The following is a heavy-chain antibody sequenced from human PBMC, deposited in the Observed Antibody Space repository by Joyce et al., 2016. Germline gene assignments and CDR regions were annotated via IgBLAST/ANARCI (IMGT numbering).Heavy chain of an antibody. J-gene: IGHJ6*02. Sequence: QLQLQESGPGLVKPSETLSLTCTVSDDSIRRCTFYWGWIRQPPGKGLGWIGNTYDGGNADYSPSLNGRVTISVNTPKRQFSLKVISVTAADTAVYYCARHVGPTPYGSGEYYYHYGMDVWGRGITVSVSS. D-gene: IGHD3-10*01. CDR1: DDSIRRCTFY. CDR3: ARHVGPTPYGSGEYYYHYGMDV. CDR2: TYDGGNA. V-gene: IGHV4-39*01.